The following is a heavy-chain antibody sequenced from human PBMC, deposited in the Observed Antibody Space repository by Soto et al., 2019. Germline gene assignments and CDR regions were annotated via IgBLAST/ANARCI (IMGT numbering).Heavy chain of an antibody. D-gene: IGHD3-10*02. Sequence: QLVQSGGGVVQPGGSLRLTCAASTFDLSHYAIHWVRQAPGKGLEWVALLSFAGSEKFFIDSVKGRFTISRDSSNNRVFLQTNRVLGDETVVYFCARHHTMSVSARRRVFASTRQKEDPNYYGVAVWGRGATV. CDR3: ARHHTMSVSARRRVFASTRQKEDPNYYGVAV. J-gene: IGHJ6*02. CDR1: TFDLSHYA. V-gene: IGHV3-30*04. CDR2: LSFAGSEK.